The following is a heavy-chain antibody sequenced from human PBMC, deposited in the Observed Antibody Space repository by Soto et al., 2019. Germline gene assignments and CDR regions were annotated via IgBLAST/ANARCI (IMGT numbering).Heavy chain of an antibody. CDR3: ASGYCTNGVCYDNDAFDI. V-gene: IGHV3-33*01. D-gene: IGHD2-8*01. CDR1: GFTFSSYG. CDR2: IWYDGSNK. Sequence: PGGSRRLSCAASGFTFSSYGMHWVRQAPGKGLEWVAVIWYDGSNKYYADSVKGRFTISRDNSKNTLYLQMNSLRAEDTAVYYCASGYCTNGVCYDNDAFDIWGQGTMVTVSS. J-gene: IGHJ3*02.